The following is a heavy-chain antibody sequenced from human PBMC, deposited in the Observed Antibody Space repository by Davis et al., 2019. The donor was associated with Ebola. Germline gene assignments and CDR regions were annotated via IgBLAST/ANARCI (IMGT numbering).Heavy chain of an antibody. V-gene: IGHV3-30*18. J-gene: IGHJ2*01. CDR2: ISSDGSRE. D-gene: IGHD3-16*01. Sequence: GESLKISCVASGFTFTTSTMHWVRQAPGKGLEWLALISSDGSREYYADSVEGRFTISKDNSGNTLYLHMNALTAKDTALYYCAKLRSHDYTDSSDDFYLDLWGRGTLVTVSS. CDR1: GFTFTTST. CDR3: AKLRSHDYTDSSDDFYLDL.